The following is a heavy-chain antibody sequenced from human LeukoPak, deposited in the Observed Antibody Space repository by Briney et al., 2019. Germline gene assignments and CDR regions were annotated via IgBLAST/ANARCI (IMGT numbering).Heavy chain of an antibody. D-gene: IGHD5-12*01. CDR2: ISWNSGSI. V-gene: IGHV3-9*01. CDR1: GFTFDDYA. Sequence: GGSLRLSCAASGFTFDDYAMHWVRQAPGKGLEWVSGISWNSGSIGYADSVKGRFTISGDNAKNSLYLQMNSLRAEDTALYYCAKDSGYSGYLDAFDIWGQGTMVTVSS. J-gene: IGHJ3*02. CDR3: AKDSGYSGYLDAFDI.